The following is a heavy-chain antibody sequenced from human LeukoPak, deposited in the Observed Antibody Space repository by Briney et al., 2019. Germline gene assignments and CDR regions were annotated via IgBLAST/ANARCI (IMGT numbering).Heavy chain of an antibody. D-gene: IGHD6-6*01. CDR3: ARGRIAARPHFDY. J-gene: IGHJ4*02. V-gene: IGHV3-64*01. Sequence: GGSLRLSCAASGFTFSSYAMHWVRQAPGKGLEYVSAISSNGGSTYYANSVKGRSTISRDNSKNTLYLQMGSLRAEDMAVYYCARGRIAARPHFDYWGQGTLVTVSS. CDR1: GFTFSSYA. CDR2: ISSNGGST.